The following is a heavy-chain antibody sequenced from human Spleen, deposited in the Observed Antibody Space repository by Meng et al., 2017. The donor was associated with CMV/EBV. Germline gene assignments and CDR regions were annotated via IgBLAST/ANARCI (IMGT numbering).Heavy chain of an antibody. CDR2: IHNRGST. CDR1: GGSVSSHSYY. Sequence: SCSVSGGSVSSHSYYWSWIRQPAGKGLEWIGYIHNRGSTNYNPSLKSRVTIFLDTSKNQFSLKLNSVTAADTAVYYCARASGGFSFWGQGTLVTVSS. D-gene: IGHD3-10*01. J-gene: IGHJ4*02. CDR3: ARASGGFSF. V-gene: IGHV4-61*01.